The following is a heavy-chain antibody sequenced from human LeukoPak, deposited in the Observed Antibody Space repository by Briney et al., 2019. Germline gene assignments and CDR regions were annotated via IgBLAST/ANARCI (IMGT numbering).Heavy chain of an antibody. J-gene: IGHJ3*02. CDR3: ARGTVVKGSRVAFDI. D-gene: IGHD4-23*01. CDR1: GGSINNANYY. CDR2: IYYSGST. Sequence: SETLSLTCTVSGGSINNANYYWGWIRQPPGKGLEWIGSIYYSGSTYYNPSLKSRVTISVDTSKNQFSLKLSSVTAADTAVYYCARGTVVKGSRVAFDIWGQGTMVTVSS. V-gene: IGHV4-39*07.